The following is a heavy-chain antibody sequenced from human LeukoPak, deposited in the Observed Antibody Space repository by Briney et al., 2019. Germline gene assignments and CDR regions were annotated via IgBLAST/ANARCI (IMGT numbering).Heavy chain of an antibody. V-gene: IGHV3-7*01. CDR2: IKQDGSEK. CDR3: AREILSGYYKGYFDY. Sequence: GGSLRLSCAASGFTFSSYWMSWVRQAPGKGLEWVANIKQDGSEKYYVDSVKGRFTISRDNAKNSLYLQMNSLRAEDTAVYYCAREILSGYYKGYFDYWGQGTLVTVSS. J-gene: IGHJ4*02. CDR1: GFTFSSYW. D-gene: IGHD3-22*01.